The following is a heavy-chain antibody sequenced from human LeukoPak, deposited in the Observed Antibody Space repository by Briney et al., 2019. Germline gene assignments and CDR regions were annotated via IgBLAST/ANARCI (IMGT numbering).Heavy chain of an antibody. CDR1: GFSFSSTA. J-gene: IGHJ4*02. CDR3: AKKTPGTYPFDY. CDR2: SGTDGDT. V-gene: IGHV3-23*01. D-gene: IGHD6-13*01. Sequence: GGSLRLSCAASGFSFSSTAMNWVRQAPGKGLEWVSASGTDGDTYYADSVQGRFTISRDNSRNTLYLQMTSLRADDTAVYYCAKKTPGTYPFDYWGQGTLVTVST.